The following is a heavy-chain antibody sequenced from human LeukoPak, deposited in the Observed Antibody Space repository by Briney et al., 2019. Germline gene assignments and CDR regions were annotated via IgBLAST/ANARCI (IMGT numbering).Heavy chain of an antibody. CDR1: GFTFSSYG. Sequence: GGSLRLSCAASGFTFSSYGMHWVRQAPGKGLEWVAVIWYDGSNKYYADSVKGRFTISRDNSKNTLYLQMNSLRAEDTAVYYCAKDKVVRYYFDYWGQGTLVTVSS. CDR2: IWYDGSNK. CDR3: AKDKVVRYYFDY. V-gene: IGHV3-30*02. D-gene: IGHD3-10*01. J-gene: IGHJ4*02.